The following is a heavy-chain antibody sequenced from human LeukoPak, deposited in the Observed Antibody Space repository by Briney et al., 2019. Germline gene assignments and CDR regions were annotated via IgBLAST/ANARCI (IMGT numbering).Heavy chain of an antibody. D-gene: IGHD2-2*01. J-gene: IGHJ4*02. CDR2: ISSSNI. CDR3: ASSSTSFDY. V-gene: IGHV3-48*01. CDR1: GFTFSSYS. Sequence: GGSLRLSCAASGFTFSSYSMNWVRQAPGKGLEWVSYISSSNIYYADSVKGRFTISRDNAKNSLYLQMNSLRAEDTAVYYCASSSTSFDYWGQGTLVTVSS.